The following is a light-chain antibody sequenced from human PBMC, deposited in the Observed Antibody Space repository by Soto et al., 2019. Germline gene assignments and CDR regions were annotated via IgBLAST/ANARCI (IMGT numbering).Light chain of an antibody. Sequence: EIVLTQSPGTLSLSPGERATLSCRASQSLSDSYLAWYQQKPGQAPRLLIYGASSRATGIPDRFSGSGSGTDFTLTVSRLEPEDFAVYYCQQYGSSPCTFGQGTKVEIK. CDR3: QQYGSSPCT. J-gene: IGKJ1*01. CDR2: GAS. V-gene: IGKV3-20*01. CDR1: QSLSDSY.